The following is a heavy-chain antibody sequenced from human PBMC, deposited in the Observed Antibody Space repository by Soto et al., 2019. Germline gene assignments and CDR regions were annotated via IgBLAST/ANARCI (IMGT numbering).Heavy chain of an antibody. V-gene: IGHV4-39*01. J-gene: IGHJ6*03. Sequence: PSETLSLTCTVSGGSISSSSYYWGWIRQPPGKRLEWIGSIYYSGSTYYNPSLKSRVTISVDTSKNQFSLKLSSVTAADTAVYYCARHWGYDFWSGLGPYYYMDVWGKGTTVTVSS. CDR1: GGSISSSSYY. CDR2: IYYSGST. CDR3: ARHWGYDFWSGLGPYYYMDV. D-gene: IGHD3-3*01.